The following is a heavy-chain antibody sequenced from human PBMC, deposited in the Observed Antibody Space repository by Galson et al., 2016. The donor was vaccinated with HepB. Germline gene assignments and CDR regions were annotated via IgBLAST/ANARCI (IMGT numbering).Heavy chain of an antibody. Sequence: SLRLSCAASGFSFSSYWMNWVRQAPGKGLEWVANIKQDGSQKYYLDSVEGRFTISRDNAKNSLYLHMNRVRAEDTAVYYCARADDGDPYGFPFDLWGRGTLVTVSS. D-gene: IGHD3/OR15-3a*01. CDR2: IKQDGSQK. CDR3: ARADDGDPYGFPFDL. CDR1: GFSFSSYW. V-gene: IGHV3-7*01. J-gene: IGHJ5*02.